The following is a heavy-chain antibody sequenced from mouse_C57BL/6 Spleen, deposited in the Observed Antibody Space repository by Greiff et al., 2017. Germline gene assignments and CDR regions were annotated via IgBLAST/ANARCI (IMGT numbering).Heavy chain of an antibody. Sequence: VQLQQSGPELVRPGVSVKISCKGSGYTFTDYAMHWVKQSHAKSLEWIGVISTYYGDASYNQKFKDKAPMTVDKSSSTAYMELARLTSEDSAVYYCARSGYYGSSPLDYWGQGTTLTVSS. V-gene: IGHV1-67*01. CDR3: ARSGYYGSSPLDY. D-gene: IGHD1-1*01. J-gene: IGHJ2*01. CDR2: ISTYYGDA. CDR1: GYTFTDYA.